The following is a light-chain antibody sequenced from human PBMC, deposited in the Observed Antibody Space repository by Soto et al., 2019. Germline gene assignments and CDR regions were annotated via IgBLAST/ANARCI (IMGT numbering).Light chain of an antibody. CDR2: SND. CDR3: AAWDDSLNGLYV. V-gene: IGLV1-44*01. CDR1: SSNIGSNT. J-gene: IGLJ1*01. Sequence: QSVLTQPPSASGTPGQRVTISCSGSSSNIGSNTVNWYQQLPGTAPKLLIYSNDQRPSGVPDRFSGSKSGTSASLAISGLQSDDEADYYCAAWDDSLNGLYVFGTGTKVT.